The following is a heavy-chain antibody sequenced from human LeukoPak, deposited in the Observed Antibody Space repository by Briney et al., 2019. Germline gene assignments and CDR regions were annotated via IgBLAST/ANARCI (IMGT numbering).Heavy chain of an antibody. CDR2: ISDDGSRQ. CDR1: GFTFSNYA. D-gene: IGHD3-10*01. V-gene: IGHV3-30-3*01. Sequence: GSLILSCAATGFTFSNYAIHWGRQAPGKGLEWVAFISDDGSRQHYADSVKGRFTISRDNSKNTLNLQMNSLRAEDTAVYYCVKDRTGTYTLDYWGQGTLVTVSS. J-gene: IGHJ4*02. CDR3: VKDRTGTYTLDY.